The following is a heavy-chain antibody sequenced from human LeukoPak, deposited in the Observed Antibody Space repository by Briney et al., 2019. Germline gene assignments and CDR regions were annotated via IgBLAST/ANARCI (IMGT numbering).Heavy chain of an antibody. CDR3: ARGPTITGTNYYYYGMDV. Sequence: SQTLSLTCALSGDIFSSNSAAWNWVRQSPARGLEWLVRTYYRSKLYNDYAVSVRIRIPINPDTSKNQFSLQLNSVTPEDTAVYYCARGPTITGTNYYYYGMDVWGQGTTVTVSS. J-gene: IGHJ6*02. CDR1: GDIFSSNSAA. V-gene: IGHV6-1*01. CDR2: TYYRSKLYN. D-gene: IGHD1-20*01.